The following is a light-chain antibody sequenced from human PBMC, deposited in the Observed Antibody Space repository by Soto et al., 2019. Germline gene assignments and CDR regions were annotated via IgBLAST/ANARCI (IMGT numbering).Light chain of an antibody. CDR3: HQRYNWPRVT. J-gene: IGKJ5*01. Sequence: EIVLTQSPATLSLYPGERVTLSCRASQSVSTSLAWYQQKPGQPPRLLIYDVSNRATGIPARFSGSGSGTDFTLTITSLEPEDFAVYFCHQRYNWPRVTFGQGTRLEI. CDR2: DVS. V-gene: IGKV3-11*01. CDR1: QSVSTS.